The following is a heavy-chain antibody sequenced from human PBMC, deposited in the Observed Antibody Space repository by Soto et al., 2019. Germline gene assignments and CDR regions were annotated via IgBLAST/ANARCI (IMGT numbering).Heavy chain of an antibody. CDR1: GGSISSYY. D-gene: IGHD2-15*01. CDR2: IYYSGST. V-gene: IGHV4-59*01. Sequence: SETLSLTCTVSGGSISSYYWSWIRQPPWKGLEWIGYIYYSGSTNYNPSLKSRVTISVDTSKNQFSLKLSSVTAADTAVYYCAREGSYKNYYYYGMDVWGQGTTVTVSS. CDR3: AREGSYKNYYYYGMDV. J-gene: IGHJ6*02.